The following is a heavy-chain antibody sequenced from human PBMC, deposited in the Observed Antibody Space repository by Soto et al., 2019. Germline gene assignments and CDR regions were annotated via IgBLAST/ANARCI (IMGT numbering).Heavy chain of an antibody. V-gene: IGHV3-74*01. CDR1: GFTFSSYW. Sequence: GGSLRLSCAASGFTFSSYWMHWVRQAPGKGLVWVSRINSDGSSTSYADSVKGRFTISRDNAKNTLYLQMNSLRVEDTAVYYCARGGYCSGGSCLRPYYYYGMDVWGQGTTVTVSS. CDR3: ARGGYCSGGSCLRPYYYYGMDV. D-gene: IGHD2-15*01. J-gene: IGHJ6*02. CDR2: INSDGSST.